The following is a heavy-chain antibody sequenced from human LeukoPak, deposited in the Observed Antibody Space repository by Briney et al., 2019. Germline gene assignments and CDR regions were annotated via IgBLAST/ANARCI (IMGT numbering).Heavy chain of an antibody. V-gene: IGHV3-21*01. D-gene: IGHD4-17*01. CDR1: GFTFSSYS. CDR3: ARDIRSMTTDY. Sequence: GGSLGLSCAASGFTFSSYSMNWVRQAPGKGLEWVSSISSSSSYIYYADSVKGRFTISRDNAKNSLYLQMNSLRAEDTAVYYCARDIRSMTTDYWGQGTLVTVSS. J-gene: IGHJ4*02. CDR2: ISSSSSYI.